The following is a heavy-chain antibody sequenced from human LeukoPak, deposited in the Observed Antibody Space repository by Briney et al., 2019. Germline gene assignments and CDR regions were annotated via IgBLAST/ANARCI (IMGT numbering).Heavy chain of an antibody. V-gene: IGHV3-30*04. CDR2: ISYDGSNK. D-gene: IGHD6-25*01. CDR3: ARGIAAAGLDY. CDR1: GFTFRNYA. Sequence: PGRSLRLSCAAPGFTFRNYAMHWVRQAPGKGLEWVAVISYDGSNKYYADSVKGRFTISRDNSKNTLYLQMNSLRAEDTPVYYCARGIAAAGLDYWGQGTLVTVSS. J-gene: IGHJ4*02.